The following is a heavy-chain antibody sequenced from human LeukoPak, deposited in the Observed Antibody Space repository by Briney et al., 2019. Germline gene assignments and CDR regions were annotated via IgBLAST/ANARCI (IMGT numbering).Heavy chain of an antibody. V-gene: IGHV4-34*01. CDR1: GGSFSGYY. Sequence: SETLSLTCAVYGGSFSGYYWSWIRQPPGKGLEWIGEINHSGSTNYNPSLKSRVTISVDTSKNQFSLKLSSVTAADTAVYYCARGYTYYYDSSGYYFVYWGQGTLVTVSS. J-gene: IGHJ4*02. CDR2: INHSGST. CDR3: ARGYTYYYDSSGYYFVY. D-gene: IGHD3-22*01.